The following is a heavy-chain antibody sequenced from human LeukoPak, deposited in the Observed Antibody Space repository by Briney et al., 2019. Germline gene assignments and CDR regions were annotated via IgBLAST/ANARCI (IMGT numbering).Heavy chain of an antibody. J-gene: IGHJ4*02. D-gene: IGHD3-10*01. CDR2: ISSSSSTI. Sequence: GGSLRLSCAASGFTFSSYSMNWVRQAPGQGLEWVSYISSSSSTIYYADSVKGRFTISGDNAKNSLYLQMNSLRAEDTAVYYCARDAHLSYASGFDYWGQGILVTVSS. CDR1: GFTFSSYS. V-gene: IGHV3-48*04. CDR3: ARDAHLSYASGFDY.